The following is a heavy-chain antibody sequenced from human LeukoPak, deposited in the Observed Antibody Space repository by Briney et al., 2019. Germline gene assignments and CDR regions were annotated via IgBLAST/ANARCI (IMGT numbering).Heavy chain of an antibody. CDR3: ARGGSGSGRFPADY. V-gene: IGHV4-4*07. Sequence: SETLSLTCTVSGGSISSYYWSWIRQPAGKGLEWIGRIYTSGSTNYNPSLKSRVTMSVDTSKNQFSLKLSSVTAADTAVYYCARGGSGSGRFPADYWGQGTLVTVSS. D-gene: IGHD6-19*01. CDR1: GGSISSYY. J-gene: IGHJ4*02. CDR2: IYTSGST.